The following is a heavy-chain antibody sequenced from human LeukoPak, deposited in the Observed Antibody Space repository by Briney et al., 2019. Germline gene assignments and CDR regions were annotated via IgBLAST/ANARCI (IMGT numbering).Heavy chain of an antibody. CDR1: GGSISSSSYY. D-gene: IGHD2-2*01. V-gene: IGHV4-39*02. Sequence: SETLSLTCTVSGGSISSSSYYWGWIRQPPGKGLEWIGSIYYSGSTYYNPSLKSRVTISVDTSKNQFSLKLSSVTAADTAVYYCAREGYCSSTSCLPIDYWGQGTLVTVSS. J-gene: IGHJ4*02. CDR3: AREGYCSSTSCLPIDY. CDR2: IYYSGST.